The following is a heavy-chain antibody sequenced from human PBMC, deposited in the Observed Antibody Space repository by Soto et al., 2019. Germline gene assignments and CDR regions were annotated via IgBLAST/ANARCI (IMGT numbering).Heavy chain of an antibody. CDR3: ARDLRGGSYYDY. V-gene: IGHV4-31*03. D-gene: IGHD1-26*01. Sequence: QVQLQESGPGLVKPSQTLSLTCTVSGGSISSGGYYWSWIRQHPGKGLEWIVYIYYSGSTYYNPSLKSRVTISVDTSKNQFSLKLSSVTAADTAVYYCARDLRGGSYYDYWGQGTLVTVSS. CDR1: GGSISSGGYY. J-gene: IGHJ4*02. CDR2: IYYSGST.